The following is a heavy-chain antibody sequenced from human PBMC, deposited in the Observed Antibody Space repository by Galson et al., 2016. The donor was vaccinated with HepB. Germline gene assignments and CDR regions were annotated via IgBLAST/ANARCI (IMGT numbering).Heavy chain of an antibody. CDR1: GFTFSNYA. Sequence: SLRLSCAASGFTFSNYAMSWVRQAPGKGLEWVSLISASGGSTNYADSVKGRFTISRDNSKNTLYLQMNSLRAEDTAVYYCAKDPGHCGGDCYYFDYWGQGTLVTVSS. CDR2: ISASGGST. CDR3: AKDPGHCGGDCYYFDY. D-gene: IGHD2-21*02. J-gene: IGHJ4*02. V-gene: IGHV3-23*01.